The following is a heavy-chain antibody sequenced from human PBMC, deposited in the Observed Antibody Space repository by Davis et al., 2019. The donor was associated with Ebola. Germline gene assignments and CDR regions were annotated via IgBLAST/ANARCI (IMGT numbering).Heavy chain of an antibody. V-gene: IGHV3-30*03. CDR2: ISYDGSNK. CDR1: GGSVGSDY. D-gene: IGHD1-14*01. CDR3: ARETGLGN. J-gene: IGHJ4*02. Sequence: LSLTCSVSGGSVGSDYWSWIRQAPGKGLEWVAVISYDGSNKYYADSVKGRFTISRDNSKNTLYLQMNSLRAEDTAVYYCARETGLGNWGQGTLVTVSS.